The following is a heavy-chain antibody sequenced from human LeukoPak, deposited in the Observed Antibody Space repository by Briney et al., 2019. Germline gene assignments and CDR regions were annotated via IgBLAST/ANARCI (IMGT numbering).Heavy chain of an antibody. V-gene: IGHV3-13*01. CDR2: IGTAGNT. CDR1: GFTFSSHN. D-gene: IGHD6-19*01. J-gene: IGHJ4*02. CDR3: ARSKSYSSGWTDFDC. Sequence: PGRSLRLSCAASGFTFSSHNMHWVRQPTGKGLGWVSVIGTAGNTYYADSVKGRFTISRENAKNSLYLQMDNLRAEDTAVYYCARSKSYSSGWTDFDCWGQGTLVTVSS.